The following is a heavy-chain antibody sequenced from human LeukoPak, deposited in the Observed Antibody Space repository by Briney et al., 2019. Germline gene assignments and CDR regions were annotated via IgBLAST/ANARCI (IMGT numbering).Heavy chain of an antibody. CDR1: GYTFTSYY. D-gene: IGHD2/OR15-2a*01. V-gene: IGHV1-46*01. Sequence: ASVKVSCKASGYTFTSYYMHWVRQAPGQGLEWMGIINPSGGSTSYAQKFQGRVTMTRDTSTSTVYMELSSLRSEDTAVYYCARLYQTGRTYYDYYYGMDVWGQGTTVTVSS. CDR2: INPSGGST. CDR3: ARLYQTGRTYYDYYYGMDV. J-gene: IGHJ6*02.